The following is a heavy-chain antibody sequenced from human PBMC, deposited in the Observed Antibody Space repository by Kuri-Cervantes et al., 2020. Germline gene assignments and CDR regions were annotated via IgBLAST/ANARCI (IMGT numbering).Heavy chain of an antibody. CDR1: GYTFTSYG. Sequence: ASVKVSCKASGYTFTSYGISWVRQAPGQGLEWMGWISAYNGNTNYAQKLQGRVTMTTDTSTSTAYMELSRLRSDDTAVYSCARVRYSSSWYDYWGQGTLVTVSS. J-gene: IGHJ4*02. V-gene: IGHV1-18*01. D-gene: IGHD6-13*01. CDR3: ARVRYSSSWYDY. CDR2: ISAYNGNT.